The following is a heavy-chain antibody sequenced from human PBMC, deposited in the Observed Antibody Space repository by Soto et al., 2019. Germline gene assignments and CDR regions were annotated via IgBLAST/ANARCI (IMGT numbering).Heavy chain of an antibody. D-gene: IGHD6-19*01. CDR2: ISYDGSNK. CDR3: ARDLKQWLVPNYGMDV. V-gene: IGHV3-30-3*01. Sequence: QVQLVESGGGVVQPGRSLRLSCAASGFTFSSYAMHWVRQAPGKGLEWVAVISYDGSNKYYADSVKGRFTISRDNSKNTLYLQMNSLRAEDTAVYYCARDLKQWLVPNYGMDVWGQGTTVTVSS. J-gene: IGHJ6*02. CDR1: GFTFSSYA.